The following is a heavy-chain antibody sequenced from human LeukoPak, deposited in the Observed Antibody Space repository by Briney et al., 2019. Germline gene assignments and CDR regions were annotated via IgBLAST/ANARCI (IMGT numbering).Heavy chain of an antibody. D-gene: IGHD2-15*01. V-gene: IGHV3-7*01. CDR1: GFTFSSYR. CDR3: ARVGVGYCSGGSCYSVGYYYYYYGMDV. J-gene: IGHJ6*02. CDR2: IKQDGSEK. Sequence: GGSLRLSCAASGFTFSSYRMSWVRQAPGKGLEWVANIKQDGSEKYYVDSVKGRFTISRDNAKNSLYLQMNSLRAEDTAVYYCARVGVGYCSGGSCYSVGYYYYYYGMDVWGQGTTVTVSS.